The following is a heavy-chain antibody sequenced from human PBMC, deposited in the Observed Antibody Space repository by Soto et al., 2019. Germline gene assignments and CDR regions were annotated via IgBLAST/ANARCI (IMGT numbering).Heavy chain of an antibody. CDR2: VYSSGTT. J-gene: IGHJ5*02. CDR3: ASSLRNWFAP. Sequence: SETLSLTCTVSGGSISSYFWNWIRQPPGKGLEWIGYVYSSGTTNYNPSLKSRVTILLDTSRNQFSLKLSSVTATDTAVYYCASSLRNWFAPWGQRSLVTVSS. CDR1: GGSISSYF. V-gene: IGHV4-59*08.